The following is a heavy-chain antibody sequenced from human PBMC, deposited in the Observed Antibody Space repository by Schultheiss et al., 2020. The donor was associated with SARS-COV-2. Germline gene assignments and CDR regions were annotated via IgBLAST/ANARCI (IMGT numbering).Heavy chain of an antibody. D-gene: IGHD3-3*01. CDR2: IYYSGST. CDR1: GASISGYY. Sequence: SETLSLTCSVSGASISGYYWSWLRQPPGKGLEWIGYIYYSGSTNYNPSLKSRVTISVDTSKNQFSLKLSSVTAADTAVYYCARGARLADYDFWSGYYSMDVWGQGTTVTVSS. J-gene: IGHJ6*02. CDR3: ARGARLADYDFWSGYYSMDV. V-gene: IGHV4-59*01.